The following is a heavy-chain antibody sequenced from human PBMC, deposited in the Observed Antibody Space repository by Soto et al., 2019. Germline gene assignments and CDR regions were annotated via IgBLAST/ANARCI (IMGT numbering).Heavy chain of an antibody. D-gene: IGHD3-22*01. CDR1: GGTFSSYA. J-gene: IGHJ6*02. CDR2: IIPIFGTA. V-gene: IGHV1-69*13. CDR3: ARGAYYYDSSGYPLPDYNYYYGMDV. Sequence: SVKVSCKASGGTFSSYAISWVRQAPGQGLEWMGGIIPIFGTANYAQKFQGRVTITADESTSTAYMELSSLRSEDTAVYYCARGAYYYDSSGYPLPDYNYYYGMDVWGQGTTVTVSS.